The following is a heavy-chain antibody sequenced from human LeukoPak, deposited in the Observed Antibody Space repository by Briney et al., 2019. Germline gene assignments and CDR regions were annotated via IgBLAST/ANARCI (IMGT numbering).Heavy chain of an antibody. CDR3: ARAVAAAGFFDY. J-gene: IGHJ4*02. CDR1: GGSISSYY. D-gene: IGHD6-13*01. CDR2: IYYSGST. Sequence: PSETLSLTCTVSGGSISSYYWSWIRQPPGKGLEWIGYIYYSGSTNYNPSLKSRVTISVDTSKNQFSLKLSSVTAADTAVYYCARAVAAAGFFDYWGQGTLVTVSP. V-gene: IGHV4-59*01.